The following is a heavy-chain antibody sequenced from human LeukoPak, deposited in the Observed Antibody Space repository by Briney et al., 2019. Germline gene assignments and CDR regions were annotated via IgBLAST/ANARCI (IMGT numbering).Heavy chain of an antibody. Sequence: ASVKVSCKTSGYFFSHYGISWVRQAPGQGPEWLGWISGFNVNTNYAQRVQGRVTMTTDTATSTAYMELRSLRSDDTAVYYCARDQCSSTSCYVGVGIFDYWGQGTLVTVSS. D-gene: IGHD2-2*01. V-gene: IGHV1-18*01. CDR3: ARDQCSSTSCYVGVGIFDY. J-gene: IGHJ4*02. CDR1: GYFFSHYG. CDR2: ISGFNVNT.